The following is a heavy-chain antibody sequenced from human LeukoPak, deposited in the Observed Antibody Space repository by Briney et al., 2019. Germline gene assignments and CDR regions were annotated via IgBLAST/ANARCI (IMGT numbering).Heavy chain of an antibody. D-gene: IGHD6-19*01. CDR1: GFTFTTYD. Sequence: PGGSLRLSCAASGFTFTTYDILWVRQAPGKGLEWVSATSAGGGSTYYADSVKGRFTISRDNSKNTVFLQMNSLRAEDTAVYYCARRVVAGSTQSFDYWGQGTLVTVSS. CDR3: ARRVVAGSTQSFDY. J-gene: IGHJ4*02. CDR2: TSAGGGST. V-gene: IGHV3-23*01.